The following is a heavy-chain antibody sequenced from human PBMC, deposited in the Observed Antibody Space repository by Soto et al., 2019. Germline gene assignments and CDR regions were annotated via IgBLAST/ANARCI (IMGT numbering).Heavy chain of an antibody. CDR2: IDPSDSYT. Sequence: GESLKSSCKGSGYSFTSYWISWVRQMPGKGLEWMGRIDPSDSYTNYSPSFQGHVTISADKSISTAYLQWSSLKASDTAMYYCATTEDSRYSSAGHYYGMDVWGQGTTVTVSS. J-gene: IGHJ6*02. CDR3: ATTEDSRYSSAGHYYGMDV. CDR1: GYSFTSYW. D-gene: IGHD6-25*01. V-gene: IGHV5-10-1*01.